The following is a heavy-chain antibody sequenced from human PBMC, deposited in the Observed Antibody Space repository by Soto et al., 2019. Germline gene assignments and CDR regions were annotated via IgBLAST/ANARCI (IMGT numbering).Heavy chain of an antibody. J-gene: IGHJ5*02. Sequence: QVQLQESGPGLVKPSGTLSLTCAVSGDSVSSPYYGCWVRQPPGKGLEWIGEVFHTGTTSYNRSXXXXXXXXXXXXXXXXXXXXXSXTXXXXXXXYCARSAGWYAIHAWGPGTLV. V-gene: IGHV4-4*02. CDR2: VFHTGTT. CDR1: GDSVSSPYY. D-gene: IGHD6-19*01. CDR3: ARSAGWYAIHA.